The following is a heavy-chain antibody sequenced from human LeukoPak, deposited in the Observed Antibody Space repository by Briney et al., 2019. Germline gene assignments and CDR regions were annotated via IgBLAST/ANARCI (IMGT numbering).Heavy chain of an antibody. Sequence: SQTLSLTCTVSGGSISSSSYYWGWIRQPPGKGLEWIGSIYYSGSTYYNPSLKSRVTISVDTSKNQFSLKLSSVTAADTAVYYCARGSGVNFDYGDYVRQWGFDYWGQGTLVTVSS. J-gene: IGHJ4*02. CDR2: IYYSGST. D-gene: IGHD4-17*01. V-gene: IGHV4-39*07. CDR1: GGSISSSSYY. CDR3: ARGSGVNFDYGDYVRQWGFDY.